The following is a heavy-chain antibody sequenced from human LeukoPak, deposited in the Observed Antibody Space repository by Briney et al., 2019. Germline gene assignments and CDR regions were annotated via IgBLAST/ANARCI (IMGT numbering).Heavy chain of an antibody. V-gene: IGHV3-66*01. D-gene: IGHD3-10*02. CDR1: GFTVSNNY. J-gene: IGHJ4*02. CDR2: IFSGGST. CDR3: ARDMSQVRGLFGELFYN. Sequence: GGSLRLSCAASGFTVSNNYMNWVRQAPGKGLEWVSVIFSGGSTYYAGSVKGRFTISRDNSKNTLYLQMNSLRAEDTAVYYCARDMSQVRGLFGELFYNWGQGTLVTVSS.